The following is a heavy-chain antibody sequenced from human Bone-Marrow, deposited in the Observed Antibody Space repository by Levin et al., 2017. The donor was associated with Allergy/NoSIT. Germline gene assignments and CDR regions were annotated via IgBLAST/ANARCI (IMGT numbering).Heavy chain of an antibody. D-gene: IGHD3-9*01. CDR2: TDSDGINS. CDR1: GFTFNIYW. Sequence: GESLKISCAASGFTFNIYWMHWVRQVPGEGLVWVSRTDSDGINSDYADSVKGRFTISRDNFKNTMYLQMNSLRVEDTAVYYCARERFFETSDAFDLWGQGTMVTVSS. J-gene: IGHJ3*01. CDR3: ARERFFETSDAFDL. V-gene: IGHV3-74*01.